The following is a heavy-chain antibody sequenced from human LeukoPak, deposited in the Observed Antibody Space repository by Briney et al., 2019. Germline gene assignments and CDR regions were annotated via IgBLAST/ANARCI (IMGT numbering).Heavy chain of an antibody. CDR3: ASLFGVVA. D-gene: IGHD3-3*01. CDR2: IYTSGST. J-gene: IGHJ4*02. V-gene: IGHV4-61*02. CDR1: GGSISSGSYY. Sequence: SQTLSLTCTVSGGSISSGSYYWSWIRQPAGKGLEWIGRIYTSGSTNYNPSLKSRVTISVDTSKNQFSLKLGSVTAADTAVYYCASLFGVVAWGQGTLVTVSS.